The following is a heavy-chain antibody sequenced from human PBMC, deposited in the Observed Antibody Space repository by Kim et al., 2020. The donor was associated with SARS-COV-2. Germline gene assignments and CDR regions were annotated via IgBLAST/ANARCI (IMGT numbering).Heavy chain of an antibody. V-gene: IGHV3-23*01. J-gene: IGHJ4*02. D-gene: IGHD5-12*01. CDR2: LAPRGAT. CDR3: VRGHVAD. CDR1: GFTFNSHD. Sequence: GGSLRLSCAASGFTFNSHDMSWFRQAPGKGLEWISYLAPRGATFYPDSVKGRFTISGDTSKNTVSLQMNSLRAEDTAIYYCVRGHVADWGQGTLVTGSS.